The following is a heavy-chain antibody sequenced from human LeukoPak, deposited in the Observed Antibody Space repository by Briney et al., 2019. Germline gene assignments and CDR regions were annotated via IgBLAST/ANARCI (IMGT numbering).Heavy chain of an antibody. CDR2: INWNSGNT. CDR1: GFTFHDYG. CDR3: ARAKACSSTTCPSDI. Sequence: GGSLRLSCATSGFTFHDYGMSWVRQVPGKGLEWVNGINWNSGNTGYADSVKGRFTISRDNAKNSLYLQMNDLRAEDTALYYCARAKACSSTTCPSDIWGLGTMVTVSS. J-gene: IGHJ3*02. V-gene: IGHV3-20*04. D-gene: IGHD2-2*01.